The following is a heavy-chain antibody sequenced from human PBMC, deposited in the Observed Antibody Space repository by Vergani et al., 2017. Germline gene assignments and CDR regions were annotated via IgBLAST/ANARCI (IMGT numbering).Heavy chain of an antibody. D-gene: IGHD1-26*01. Sequence: EVQLVQFGAAVKKPGESLHISCEGSGYTFTDYWVGWVRQKPGKGVEWMGVVYARDSITRYSLSFEGQVTISADKSINTADLEWDSMRASDRAMYDCVRRRWERQEVDYRGQGTLVTV. CDR2: VYARDSIT. J-gene: IGHJ4*02. V-gene: IGHV5-51*01. CDR3: VRRRWERQEVDY. CDR1: GYTFTDYW.